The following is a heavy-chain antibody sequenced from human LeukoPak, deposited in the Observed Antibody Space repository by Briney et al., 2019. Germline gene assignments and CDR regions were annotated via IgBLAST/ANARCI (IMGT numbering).Heavy chain of an antibody. CDR1: GFTFSNYW. V-gene: IGHV3-74*01. J-gene: IGHJ3*02. D-gene: IGHD6-19*01. Sequence: VGSLRLSCVASGFTFSNYWIHWVRQAPGKGLVWVSRINTDGSDTLYADSVKGRFTISRDTAKNTLYLQMHSLRVEDTAGYYGATVSGTFSDAFDMCGQGTMVSASS. CDR2: INTDGSDT. CDR3: ATVSGTFSDAFDM.